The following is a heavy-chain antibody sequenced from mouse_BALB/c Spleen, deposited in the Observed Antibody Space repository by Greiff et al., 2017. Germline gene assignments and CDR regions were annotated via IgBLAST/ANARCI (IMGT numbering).Heavy chain of an antibody. D-gene: IGHD1-1*01. CDR2: INSNGGST. Sequence: EVQRVESGGGLVQPGGSLKLSCAASGFTFSSYGMSWVRQTPDKRLELVATINSNGGSTYYPDSVKGRFTISRDNAKNTLYLQMSSLKSEDTAMYYCARAEYYVPFAYWGQGTLVTVSA. CDR1: GFTFSSYG. CDR3: ARAEYYVPFAY. J-gene: IGHJ3*01. V-gene: IGHV5-6-3*01.